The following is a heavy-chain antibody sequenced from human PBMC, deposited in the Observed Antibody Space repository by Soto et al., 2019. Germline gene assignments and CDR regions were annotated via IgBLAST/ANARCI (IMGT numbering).Heavy chain of an antibody. CDR1: GFTFSDYG. CDR3: ARCTSPWYYYAMDV. D-gene: IGHD2-2*01. Sequence: EVQLLESGGDLVQPGGSLRLSCAASGFTFSDYGMSWVRQAPGKGLEWVSAISGSGASTYYADSVKGRFTFSRDNSNNILFLQMDSLRAEDTAIYYCARCTSPWYYYAMDVWGQGTTVTVSS. V-gene: IGHV3-23*01. J-gene: IGHJ6*02. CDR2: ISGSGAST.